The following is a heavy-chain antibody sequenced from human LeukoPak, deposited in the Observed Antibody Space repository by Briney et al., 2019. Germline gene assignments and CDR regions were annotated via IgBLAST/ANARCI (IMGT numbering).Heavy chain of an antibody. CDR1: DYTFTSYG. CDR2: ISAYNGNT. J-gene: IGHJ4*02. Sequence: ASVKVSCKASDYTFTSYGISWVRQAPGQRLEWMGWISAYNGNTNYAQKLQGRVTMTTDTSTSTAYTELRSLRSDDTAVYYCARGDYVWGSYRPTDYWGQGTLVTVSS. CDR3: ARGDYVWGSYRPTDY. D-gene: IGHD3-16*02. V-gene: IGHV1-18*01.